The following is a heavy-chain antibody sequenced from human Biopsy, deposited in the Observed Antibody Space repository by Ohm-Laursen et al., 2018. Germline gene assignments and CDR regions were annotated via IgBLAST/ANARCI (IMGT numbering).Heavy chain of an antibody. V-gene: IGHV3-33*01. CDR1: GFTFSGYG. Sequence: SLRLSCTASGFTFSGYGMHWVRQAPGKGLEWVAVIWYDGTDKFYADSVKSRFTISRDNSKNTLYLHMNSLRAADTAVYYCARDRYYGSENYFSHYNMDVWGQGTTVTVSS. CDR2: IWYDGTDK. D-gene: IGHD3-10*01. J-gene: IGHJ6*03. CDR3: ARDRYYGSENYFSHYNMDV.